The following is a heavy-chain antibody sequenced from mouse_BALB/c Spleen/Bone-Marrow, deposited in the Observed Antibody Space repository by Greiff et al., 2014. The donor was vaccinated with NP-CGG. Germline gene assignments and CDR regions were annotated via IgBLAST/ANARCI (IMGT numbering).Heavy chain of an antibody. CDR2: IHYSGTT. V-gene: IGHV3-1*02. Sequence: DVMLVESGPDLVKPSQSLSLTCTVSGYSITSYYIWHWIRQFPGNNPEWMGYIHYSGTTVYNPSLKSRITITRDTSNNQFFLQLNSVTTEDTATYYCARFAETPYTMDYWGQGTSVTVSS. CDR3: ARFAETPYTMDY. CDR1: GYSITSYYI. J-gene: IGHJ4*01.